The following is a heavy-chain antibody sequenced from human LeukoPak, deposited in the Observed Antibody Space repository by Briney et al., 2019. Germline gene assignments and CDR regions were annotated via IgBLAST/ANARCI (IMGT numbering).Heavy chain of an antibody. CDR2: IYSGGAI. V-gene: IGHV3-53*01. CDR1: GFAVGRNY. Sequence: PGGSLRLSCVASGFAVGRNYMSWVRQAPGKGLECVSLIYSGGAIRYADSVKGRFTISRDSSKNTLFLQMNDLTVEDTARYYCARRPGNCGQGILVTVSS. J-gene: IGHJ4*02. CDR3: ARRPGN. D-gene: IGHD1-14*01.